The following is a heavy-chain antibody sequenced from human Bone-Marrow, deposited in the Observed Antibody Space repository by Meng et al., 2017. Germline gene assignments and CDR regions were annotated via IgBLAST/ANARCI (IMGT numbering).Heavy chain of an antibody. D-gene: IGHD4-11*01. Sequence: SVKVSCKASGGTFSSYTISWVRQAPGQGLEWMGRIIPILGIANYAQKFQGRVTITADKSTSTAYMELSSLRSEDTAVYYCARGLPNYYYYGMDVWGQGTTVTVS. CDR1: GGTFSSYT. J-gene: IGHJ6*02. V-gene: IGHV1-69*02. CDR3: ARGLPNYYYYGMDV. CDR2: IIPILGIA.